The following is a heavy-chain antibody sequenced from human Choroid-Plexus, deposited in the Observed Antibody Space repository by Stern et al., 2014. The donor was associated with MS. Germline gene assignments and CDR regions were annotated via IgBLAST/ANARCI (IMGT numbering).Heavy chain of an antibody. Sequence: VQLVESGGGVVQPGRPLRLSCVASGFTFGSCAMHWVRQGPGKGLEGVAGVSYDGSNKYYADSVKGRFTISRDNSQNTLYMQMSSLRPEDTAVYYCAKDRQYLTYFFDHWGQGSLVTVSS. J-gene: IGHJ5*02. CDR2: VSYDGSNK. V-gene: IGHV3-30*18. D-gene: IGHD2/OR15-2a*01. CDR1: GFTFGSCA. CDR3: AKDRQYLTYFFDH.